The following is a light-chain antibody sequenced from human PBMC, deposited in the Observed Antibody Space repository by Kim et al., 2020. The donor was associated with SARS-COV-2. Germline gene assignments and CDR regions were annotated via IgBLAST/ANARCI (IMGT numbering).Light chain of an antibody. J-gene: IGKJ2*02. CDR2: AAS. Sequence: DIQMTQSPCSLSASVGDRVTITCRASQSISSYLNWYQQKPGKAPKLLIYAASSLQSGVPSRFSGSGSGTDFTLTISSLQPEDFATYYCQQSYSTPRTFGQGTKLEI. CDR3: QQSYSTPRT. V-gene: IGKV1-39*01. CDR1: QSISSY.